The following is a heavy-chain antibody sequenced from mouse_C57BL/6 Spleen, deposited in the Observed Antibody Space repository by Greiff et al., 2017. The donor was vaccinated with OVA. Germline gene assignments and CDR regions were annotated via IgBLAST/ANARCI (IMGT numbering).Heavy chain of an antibody. V-gene: IGHV1-69*01. CDR1: GYTFTSYW. J-gene: IGHJ3*01. Sequence: QVQLKQPGAELVMPGASVKLSCKASGYTFTSYWMHWVKQRPGQGLEWIGEIDPSDSYTNYNQKFKGKSTLTVDKSSSTAYMQLSSLTSEDSAVYYCARRGDGRAPFAYWGQGTLVTVSA. CDR3: ARRGDGRAPFAY. D-gene: IGHD1-1*01. CDR2: IDPSDSYT.